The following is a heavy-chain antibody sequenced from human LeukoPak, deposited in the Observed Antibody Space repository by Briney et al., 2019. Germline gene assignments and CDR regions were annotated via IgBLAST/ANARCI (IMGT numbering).Heavy chain of an antibody. CDR2: IKSKTDGGTT. CDR3: AKGSKNMIFGAQLDY. J-gene: IGHJ4*02. D-gene: IGHD3/OR15-3a*01. Sequence: PGGSPRLSCAASGFTFSNAWMSGVRQAPGKGLEWVGSIKSKTDGGTTDYAAPVKGRFTISRDDSKNTLYLQMNSLGAEDTALYYCAKGSKNMIFGAQLDYWGQGTLVTVSS. CDR1: GFTFSNAW. V-gene: IGHV3-15*01.